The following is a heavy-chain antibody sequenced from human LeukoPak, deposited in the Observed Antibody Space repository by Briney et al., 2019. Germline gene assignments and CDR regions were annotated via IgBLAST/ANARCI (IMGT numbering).Heavy chain of an antibody. CDR1: GYTFTGYY. CDR3: AKIDGAAGGF. J-gene: IGHJ4*02. Sequence: ASVKLYCKASGYTFTGYYMHWVRQAPGQGLERMGWMNPNSGNTGYAQKFQGRVTMTRNTSISTAYMELSSLRSEDTAVYYCAKIDGAAGGFWGQGTLVTVSS. D-gene: IGHD6-13*01. V-gene: IGHV1-8*02. CDR2: MNPNSGNT.